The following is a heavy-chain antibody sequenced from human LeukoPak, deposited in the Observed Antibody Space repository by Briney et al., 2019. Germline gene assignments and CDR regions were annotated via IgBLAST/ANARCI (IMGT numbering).Heavy chain of an antibody. CDR3: AKDPGGRGYSYYLPRDV. CDR2: IRYDGSNK. J-gene: IGHJ6*04. D-gene: IGHD5-18*01. V-gene: IGHV3-30*02. CDR1: GFTFSSYG. Sequence: PGGSLRLSCAASGFTFSSYGMHWVRQAPGKGLEWVAFIRYDGSNKYYADSVKGRFTISRDNSKNTLYLQMNSLRAEDTAVYYCAKDPGGRGYSYYLPRDVWGKGTTVTISS.